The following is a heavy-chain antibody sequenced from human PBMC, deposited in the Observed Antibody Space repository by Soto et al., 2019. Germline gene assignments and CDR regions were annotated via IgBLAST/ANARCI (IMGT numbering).Heavy chain of an antibody. CDR1: GFTFSSYS. CDR3: ARHSGYSYGYPNWFDP. Sequence: GGSLRLSCAASGFTFSSYSMNWVRQAPGKGLEWVSYISSSSSTIYYADSVKGRFTISRDNAKNSLYLQMNSLRAEDTAVYYCARHSGYSYGYPNWFDPWGQGTLVTVSS. J-gene: IGHJ5*02. V-gene: IGHV3-48*01. CDR2: ISSSSSTI. D-gene: IGHD5-18*01.